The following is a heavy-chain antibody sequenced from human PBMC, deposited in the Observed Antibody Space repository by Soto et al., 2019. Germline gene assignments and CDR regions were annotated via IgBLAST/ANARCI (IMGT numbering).Heavy chain of an antibody. CDR1: GFTFSGSA. V-gene: IGHV3-73*01. Sequence: GGSLRLSCAASGFTFSGSAMHWVRQASGKGLEWVGRIRSKANSYATAYAASVKGRFTIARDDSKNTAYLQMNSLKTEDTAVYYCTRHLDCSSTSCYGSYYYYYYMDVWGKGTTVTVSS. J-gene: IGHJ6*03. CDR2: IRSKANSYAT. CDR3: TRHLDCSSTSCYGSYYYYYYMDV. D-gene: IGHD2-2*01.